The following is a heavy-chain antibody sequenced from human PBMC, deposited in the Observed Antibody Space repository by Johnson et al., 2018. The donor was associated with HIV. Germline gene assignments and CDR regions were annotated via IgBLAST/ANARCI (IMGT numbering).Heavy chain of an antibody. Sequence: VQLVESGGGLVQPGRSLRLSCAASGFTFDDYAMHWVRQAPGKGLEWVSGISWNSGSRDYVDSVKGRFTISRDNAKNSLYLQMNSLRAEDTAVYYCAKDPYYYDSSGYSPAFDIWGQGTMVTVSS. V-gene: IGHV3-9*01. CDR2: ISWNSGSR. CDR1: GFTFDDYA. D-gene: IGHD3-22*01. J-gene: IGHJ3*02. CDR3: AKDPYYYDSSGYSPAFDI.